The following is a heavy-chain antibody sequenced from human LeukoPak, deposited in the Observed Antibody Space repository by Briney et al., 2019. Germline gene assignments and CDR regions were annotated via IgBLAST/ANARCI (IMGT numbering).Heavy chain of an antibody. CDR2: INPNSGGT. Sequence: GASVKVSCKASGYTFTGYYMHWVRQAPGQGLEWMGWINPNSGGTNYAQKFQGRVTTTTDTSTSTAYMELRSLRSDDAAVYYCAHSSSWYWGVWDYWGQGTLVTVSS. CDR3: AHSSSWYWGVWDY. V-gene: IGHV1-2*02. D-gene: IGHD6-13*01. J-gene: IGHJ4*02. CDR1: GYTFTGYY.